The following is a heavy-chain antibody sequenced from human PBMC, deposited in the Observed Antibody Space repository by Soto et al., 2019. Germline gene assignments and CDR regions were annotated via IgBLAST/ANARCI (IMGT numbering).Heavy chain of an antibody. Sequence: PGGSLRLSCAASGFTFSSYSMNWVRQAPGKGLEWVSSISSSSSYIYYADSVKGRFTISRDNAKNSLYLQMNSLRAEDTAVYYCARDTVELPFNAFDIWGQGTTVTV. D-gene: IGHD1-1*01. CDR1: GFTFSSYS. V-gene: IGHV3-21*01. CDR3: ARDTVELPFNAFDI. CDR2: ISSSSSYI. J-gene: IGHJ3*02.